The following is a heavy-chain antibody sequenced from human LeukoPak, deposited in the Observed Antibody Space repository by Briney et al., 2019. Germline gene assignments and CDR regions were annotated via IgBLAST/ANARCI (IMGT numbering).Heavy chain of an antibody. CDR1: GFTVSSNY. CDR3: AKPSPRSYGMDV. J-gene: IGHJ6*02. V-gene: IGHV3-53*01. Sequence: PGGSLRLSCAASGFTVSSNYMSWVRQAPGKGLEWVSVIYSGGSTYYADSVKGRFTISRDNSKNTLYLQMNSLRAEDTAVYYCAKPSPRSYGMDVWGQGTTVTVSS. CDR2: IYSGGST.